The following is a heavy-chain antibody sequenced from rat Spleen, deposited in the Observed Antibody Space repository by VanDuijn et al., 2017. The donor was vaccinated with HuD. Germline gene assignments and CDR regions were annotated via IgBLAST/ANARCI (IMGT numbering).Heavy chain of an antibody. D-gene: IGHD1-6*01. Sequence: QVQLKESGPGLVQPSQTLSLTCTVSGLSLPSNSVSWIRQPPGKGLEWMGVIWSNGGTDYNSAIKSRLSISRDTSKSQVFLKMSSLKTEDTATYYCARGPPTDYYYAYWFAYWGQGTLVTVSS. CDR1: GLSLPSNS. V-gene: IGHV2-47*01. CDR2: IWSNGGT. J-gene: IGHJ3*01. CDR3: ARGPPTDYYYAYWFAY.